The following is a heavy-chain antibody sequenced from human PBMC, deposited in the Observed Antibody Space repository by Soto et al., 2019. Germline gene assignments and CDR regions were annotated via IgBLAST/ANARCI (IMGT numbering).Heavy chain of an antibody. D-gene: IGHD2-15*01. Sequence: EVQLLESGGGLVQPGGSLRLSCAASGFTFSSYAMSWVRQAPGRGLEWVSSISGSGDSTYYADSVKGRFTISRDNSKNMLYLELNSLRAEDTALYYCARDRLASVVIEGTFYWGQGTLVTVSS. CDR3: ARDRLASVVIEGTFY. CDR1: GFTFSSYA. J-gene: IGHJ4*02. V-gene: IGHV3-23*01. CDR2: ISGSGDST.